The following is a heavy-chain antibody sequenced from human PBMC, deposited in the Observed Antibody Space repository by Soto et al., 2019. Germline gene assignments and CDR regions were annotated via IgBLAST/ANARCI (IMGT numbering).Heavy chain of an antibody. V-gene: IGHV1-8*01. J-gene: IGHJ6*02. Sequence: QVQLVQSGAEVKKPGASVKVSCKASGYTFTSYDINWVRQATGQGLEWMVWMNPNSGNTGYAQKFQGRVTMTRNTSISTAYMELSSLRSEDTAVYYCARGAAAGPFYNYYGMDVWGQGTTVTVSS. CDR3: ARGAAAGPFYNYYGMDV. CDR1: GYTFTSYD. CDR2: MNPNSGNT. D-gene: IGHD6-13*01.